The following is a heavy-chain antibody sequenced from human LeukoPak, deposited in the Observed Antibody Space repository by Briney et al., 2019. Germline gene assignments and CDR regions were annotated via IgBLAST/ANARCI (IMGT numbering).Heavy chain of an antibody. J-gene: IGHJ4*02. D-gene: IGHD7-27*01. Sequence: ASVKVSCKXSGGTFSSYAISWVRQAPGQGLEWMGRIIPIFGTANYAQKFQGRVTITTDESTSTAYMELSSLRSEDTAVYYCARDPLANWGNHDYWGQGTLVTVSS. CDR2: IIPIFGTA. CDR3: ARDPLANWGNHDY. CDR1: GGTFSSYA. V-gene: IGHV1-69*05.